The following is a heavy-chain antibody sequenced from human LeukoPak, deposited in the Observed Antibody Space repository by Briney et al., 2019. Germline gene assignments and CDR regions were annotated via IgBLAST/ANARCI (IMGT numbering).Heavy chain of an antibody. CDR1: GFAISNYW. Sequence: GRSLRLSCVASGFAISNYWMHWVRQAPGKGLVWVSRITNDGSITSYGDSVKGRFTISRDNAKNTVYLQMNSLSAEDTAVYYCVRDIPHNWFDPWGQGTLVTVSS. J-gene: IGHJ5*02. CDR2: ITNDGSIT. CDR3: VRDIPHNWFDP. V-gene: IGHV3-74*01.